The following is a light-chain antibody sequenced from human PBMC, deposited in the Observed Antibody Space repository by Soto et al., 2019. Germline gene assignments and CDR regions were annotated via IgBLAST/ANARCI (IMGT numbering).Light chain of an antibody. CDR3: QQYSNWPPWT. CDR1: QSVSSN. V-gene: IGKV3-15*01. CDR2: GAS. Sequence: IVMTQSPATLSVSQGERATLSCRASQSVSSNLAWYQQKPGQAPRLLIYGASTRATGIPARFRGSGSGTEFTLFCSSLQSEGFAVYYCQQYSNWPPWTFGQGTKVDIK. J-gene: IGKJ1*01.